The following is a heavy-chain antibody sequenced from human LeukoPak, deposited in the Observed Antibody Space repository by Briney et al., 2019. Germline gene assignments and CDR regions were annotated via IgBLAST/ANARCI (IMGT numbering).Heavy chain of an antibody. J-gene: IGHJ5*02. V-gene: IGHV4-34*01. CDR3: ARDRFLEWLRVTGVDWFDP. Sequence: SETLSLTCAVYGGSFSGYYWSWLRQPPGKGLEWIGEINHSGSTNYNPSLKSRVTISVDTSKNQFSLKLSSVTAADTAVYYCARDRFLEWLRVTGVDWFDPWGQGTLVTVSS. CDR2: INHSGST. D-gene: IGHD3-3*01. CDR1: GGSFSGYY.